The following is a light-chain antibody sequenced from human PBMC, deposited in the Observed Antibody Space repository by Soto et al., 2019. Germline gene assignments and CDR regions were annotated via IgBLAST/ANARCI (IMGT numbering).Light chain of an antibody. V-gene: IGKV3-20*01. CDR3: QQYGSSGT. CDR2: NAS. J-gene: IGKJ1*01. CDR1: HSVSSS. Sequence: EIVLTQSPGTVSLSPGERATLSCRASHSVSSSLAWYQQKPGQPPRLLIYNASKRATGIPVRFSGSGSGTDFTLTISRLEPEDFAVYYCQQYGSSGTFGQGTKVDIK.